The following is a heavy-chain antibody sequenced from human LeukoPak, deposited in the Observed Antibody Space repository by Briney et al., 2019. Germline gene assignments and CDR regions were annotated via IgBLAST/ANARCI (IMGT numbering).Heavy chain of an antibody. CDR2: ISGGST. D-gene: IGHD3-10*01. V-gene: IGHV3-23*01. CDR3: ARYGSGRYLDY. Sequence: GGSLRLSCAASGFTFSRYAMSWVRQAPGKGLEWVSAISGGSTYYADSVQGRFTISRDNSKNTLYLQIDSLRAEDTAIYYCARYGSGRYLDYWGQGTLVTVSS. CDR1: GFTFSRYA. J-gene: IGHJ4*02.